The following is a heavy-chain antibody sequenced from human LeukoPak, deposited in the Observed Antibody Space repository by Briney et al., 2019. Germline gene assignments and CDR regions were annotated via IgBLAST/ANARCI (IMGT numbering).Heavy chain of an antibody. CDR2: IYYSGST. J-gene: IGHJ4*02. CDR3: AREGGVAAASFDY. V-gene: IGHV4-59*01. CDR1: GGSISSYY. Sequence: PSETLSLTCTVSGGSISSYYWSWIRQPPGRGLEWIGYIYYSGSTNYNPSLKSRVTISVDTSKNQFSLKLSSVTAADTAAYYCAREGGVAAASFDYWGQGTLITVSS. D-gene: IGHD6-13*01.